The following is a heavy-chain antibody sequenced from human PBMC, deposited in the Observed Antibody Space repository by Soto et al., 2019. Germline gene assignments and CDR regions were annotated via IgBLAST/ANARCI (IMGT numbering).Heavy chain of an antibody. D-gene: IGHD1-26*01. J-gene: IGHJ4*02. V-gene: IGHV3-23*01. CDR2: ISGSGDST. CDR1: GFTFSSYA. CDR3: ARRGSGSYYDY. Sequence: EVQLLESGGGLVQPGGSLRLSCAASGFTFSSYAMRWVRQAPVKGLEWVSAISGSGDSTYYADSVQGRFTISRDNTKNTLYLHMNSLRAEVTAVYYCARRGSGSYYDYWGQGTLVTVSS.